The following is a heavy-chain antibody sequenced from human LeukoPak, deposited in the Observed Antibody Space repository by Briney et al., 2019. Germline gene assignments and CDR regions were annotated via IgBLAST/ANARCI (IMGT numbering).Heavy chain of an antibody. CDR3: ARGGYDFWSGQNEFDY. CDR1: GGSISSYH. V-gene: IGHV4-59*01. Sequence: SETLSLTCTVSGGSISSYHWTWIRQPPGKGLEWIGYIYYSGSTNYNPSLKSRVTISVDTSKNQFSLKLSSVTAADTAVYYCARGGYDFWSGQNEFDYWGQGTLVTVSS. CDR2: IYYSGST. D-gene: IGHD3-3*01. J-gene: IGHJ4*02.